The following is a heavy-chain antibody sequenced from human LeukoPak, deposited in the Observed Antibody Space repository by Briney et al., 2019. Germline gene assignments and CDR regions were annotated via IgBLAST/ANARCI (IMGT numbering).Heavy chain of an antibody. V-gene: IGHV4-4*02. CDR2: IHPSGRT. D-gene: IGHD2-21*02. Sequence: SETLSLTCVVSGASISSDKWWTWVRQTPGKGLEWIGEIHPSGRTNYKPSLKSRVTISVDKSKNKFSLKMTSVTAADTAFYYCARGGDWKFDYWGQGALVTVSS. CDR3: ARGGDWKFDY. CDR1: GASISSDKW. J-gene: IGHJ4*02.